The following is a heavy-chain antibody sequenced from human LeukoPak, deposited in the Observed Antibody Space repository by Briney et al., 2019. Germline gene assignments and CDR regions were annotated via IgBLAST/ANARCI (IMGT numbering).Heavy chain of an antibody. CDR1: GGSFSGYY. V-gene: IGHV4-34*01. CDR2: INHSGST. Sequence: SETLSLTCAVCGGSFSGYYWSWIRQPPGKGLEWIGEINHSGSTNYNPSLKSRVTISVDTSKNQFSLKLSSVTAADTAVYYCARDSATSGDDAFDIWGQGTMVTVSS. CDR3: ARDSATSGDDAFDI. J-gene: IGHJ3*02. D-gene: IGHD1-26*01.